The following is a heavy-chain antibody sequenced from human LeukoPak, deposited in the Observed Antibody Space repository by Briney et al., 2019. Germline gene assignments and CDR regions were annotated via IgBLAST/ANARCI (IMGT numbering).Heavy chain of an antibody. CDR1: GGSISSGGYY. Sequence: SETLSLTCTVSGGSISSGGYYWSWIRQPPGKGLEWIGEINHSGSTNYNPSLKSRVTISVDTSKNQFSLKLSSVTAADTAVYYCARRKDSVRYFDWRGYFDYWGQGTLVTVSS. V-gene: IGHV4-39*07. CDR3: ARRKDSVRYFDWRGYFDY. D-gene: IGHD3-9*01. J-gene: IGHJ4*02. CDR2: INHSGST.